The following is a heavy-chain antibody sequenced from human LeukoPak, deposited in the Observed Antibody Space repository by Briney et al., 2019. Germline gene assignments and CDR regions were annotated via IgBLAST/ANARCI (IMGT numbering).Heavy chain of an antibody. CDR2: ITYSSSTI. CDR3: ARPYSSGWYELSVYYYYYYMDV. D-gene: IGHD6-19*01. J-gene: IGHJ6*03. Sequence: PGGSLRLSCAASGFTFSSYSMTWVRQAPGKGVEWVSYITYSSSTIYYADSVKGRFTISRDNAKHTLYLQMNSLRAEDTAVYYCARPYSSGWYELSVYYYYYYMDVWGKGTTVTVSS. CDR1: GFTFSSYS. V-gene: IGHV3-48*01.